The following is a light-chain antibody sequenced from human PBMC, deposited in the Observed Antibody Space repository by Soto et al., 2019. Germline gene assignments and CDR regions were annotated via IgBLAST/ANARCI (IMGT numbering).Light chain of an antibody. Sequence: DIQMTQSPSSLSASVGDRVTITCRASQGISTYLAWFQQKPGKVPSLLIYGASTLQSGVPSRFSGSGSGTHFTLTINSLQPEDVATYYCQKYKAAPRTFGQGTKVDIK. V-gene: IGKV1-27*01. CDR3: QKYKAAPRT. CDR2: GAS. CDR1: QGISTY. J-gene: IGKJ1*01.